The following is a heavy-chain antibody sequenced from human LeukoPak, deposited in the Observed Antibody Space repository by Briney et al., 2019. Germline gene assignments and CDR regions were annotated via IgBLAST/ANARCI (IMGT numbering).Heavy chain of an antibody. CDR1: GGSISSYY. CDR2: IYYSGST. J-gene: IGHJ5*02. CDR3: ARVVNRAWFDP. Sequence: SETLSLTCTVSGGSISSYYWSWIRQPPGKGLEWIGYIYYSGSTNYNPSLKSRVTISVDTSKNQFSLKLSSVTAADTAVYYCARVVNRAWFDPWGQGTLVTVSS. V-gene: IGHV4-59*01. D-gene: IGHD4-23*01.